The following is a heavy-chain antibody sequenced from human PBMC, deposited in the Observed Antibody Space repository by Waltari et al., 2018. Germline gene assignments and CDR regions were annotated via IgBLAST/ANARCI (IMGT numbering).Heavy chain of an antibody. CDR2: ISGSGGST. CDR1: GFTFGSYA. D-gene: IGHD5-12*01. Sequence: EVQLLESGGGLVQPGGSLRLSCAASGFTFGSYAMSWVRQARGKGLEWVSAISGSGGSTYYADSVKGRFTISRDNSKNTLYLQMNSLRAEDTAVYYCAKDSVVATITGVLDPWGQGTLVTVSS. V-gene: IGHV3-23*01. CDR3: AKDSVVATITGVLDP. J-gene: IGHJ5*02.